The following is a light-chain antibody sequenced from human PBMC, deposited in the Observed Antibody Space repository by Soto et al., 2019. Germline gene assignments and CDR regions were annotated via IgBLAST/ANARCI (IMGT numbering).Light chain of an antibody. V-gene: IGKV3-11*01. CDR1: QSVSSY. CDR3: QQRSNWPVT. CDR2: DAS. J-gene: IGKJ1*01. Sequence: EIVLTQSPGTLSLSPGERATLSCRASQSVSSYLAWYQQKPGQAPRLLIYDASTRATGISARFSGSGSGTAFTLTISSLEPEAFAVYYCQQRSNWPVTFGQGTRVEVK.